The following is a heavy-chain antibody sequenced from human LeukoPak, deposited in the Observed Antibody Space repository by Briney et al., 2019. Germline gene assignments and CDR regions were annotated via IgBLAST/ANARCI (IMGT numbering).Heavy chain of an antibody. V-gene: IGHV4-59*01. J-gene: IGHJ4*02. CDR2: IYYSGST. CDR1: GGSISSYY. D-gene: IGHD3-9*01. CDR3: ARHGPDYDILTGYYFDY. Sequence: EASETLSLTCTVSGGSISSYYWSWIRQPPGKGLEWIGYIYYSGSTNYNPSLKSRVTISVDTSKNQFSLKLSSVTAADTAVYYCARHGPDYDILTGYYFDYWGQGTLVTVSS.